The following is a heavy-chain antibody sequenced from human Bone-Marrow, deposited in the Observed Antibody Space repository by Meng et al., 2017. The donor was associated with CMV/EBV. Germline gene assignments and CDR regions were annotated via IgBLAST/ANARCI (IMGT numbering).Heavy chain of an antibody. Sequence: GESLKISCAASGFTFSSYWMSWVRQAPGKGLEWVANIKQDGSEKCYVDSVKGRFTISRDNAKNSLYLQMDSLRAEDTAVYYCARDSTIVGVKGYYYGMDVWGQGPTVTVSS. J-gene: IGHJ6*02. V-gene: IGHV3-7*01. CDR1: GFTFSSYW. CDR2: IKQDGSEK. CDR3: ARDSTIVGVKGYYYGMDV. D-gene: IGHD1-26*01.